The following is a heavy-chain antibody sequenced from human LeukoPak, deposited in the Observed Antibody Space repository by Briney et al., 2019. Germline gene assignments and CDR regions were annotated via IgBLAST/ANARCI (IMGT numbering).Heavy chain of an antibody. CDR1: GFTFSSYA. J-gene: IGHJ5*02. V-gene: IGHV3-30-3*01. D-gene: IGHD3-16*01. CDR2: ISYDGSNK. CDR3: ATDQHYAYNH. Sequence: PGGSLRLSCAASGFTFSSYAMHWVRQAPGKGLEWVAVISYDGSNKYYADSVKGRFTISRDNARNSLYLQMNNLRAEDTAVYYCATDQHYAYNHWGQGILVTVSS.